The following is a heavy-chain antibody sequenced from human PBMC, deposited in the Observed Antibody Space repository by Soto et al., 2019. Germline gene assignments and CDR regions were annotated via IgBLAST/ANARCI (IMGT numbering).Heavy chain of an antibody. CDR3: ASRPDYYDSSGYYSNWFDP. CDR2: IYSGGST. D-gene: IGHD3-22*01. Sequence: GGSLRLSCAASGFTVSSNYMSWVRQAPGKGLEWVSVIYSGGSTYYADSVKGRFTISRDNSKNTLYLQMNSLRAEDTAVYYCASRPDYYDSSGYYSNWFDPWGQGTLVTVSS. CDR1: GFTVSSNY. V-gene: IGHV3-66*01. J-gene: IGHJ5*02.